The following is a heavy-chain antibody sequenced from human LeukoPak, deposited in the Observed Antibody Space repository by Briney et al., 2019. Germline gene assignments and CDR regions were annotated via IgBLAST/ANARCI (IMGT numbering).Heavy chain of an antibody. D-gene: IGHD3-10*01. CDR3: ARHHGSERFDY. CDR1: GGSISSSSYY. J-gene: IGHJ4*02. CDR2: IYYSGST. V-gene: IGHV4-39*01. Sequence: SETLPLTCTVSGGSISSSSYYWGWLRQPPGKGLEWIGSIYYSGSTYYNPSLKSRVTISVDTSKNQFSLKLSSVTAADTAVYYCARHHGSERFDYWGQGTLVTVSS.